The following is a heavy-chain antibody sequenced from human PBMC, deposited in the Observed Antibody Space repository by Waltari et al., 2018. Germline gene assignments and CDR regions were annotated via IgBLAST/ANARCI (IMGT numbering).Heavy chain of an antibody. CDR1: GDSISNNFF. J-gene: IGHJ4*02. Sequence: QVQLQESGPGLVKPSGTLSLTCTVSGDSISNNFFWRWVRQSPGKGLKWIGHVHQSGRSNYNPSLESRVTVSMDTSKNQFSLRVTSVTAADTAIYYCASDRGRGLYLDSWGQGTLVTVSP. CDR2: VHQSGRS. D-gene: IGHD2-15*01. CDR3: ASDRGRGLYLDS. V-gene: IGHV4-4*02.